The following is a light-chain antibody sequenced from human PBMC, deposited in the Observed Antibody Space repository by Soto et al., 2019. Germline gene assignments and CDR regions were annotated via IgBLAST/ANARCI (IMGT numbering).Light chain of an antibody. V-gene: IGLV1-51*01. CDR2: DNN. CDR1: SSNIGNNY. Sequence: QSVLTQPPSVSAAPGQKVIISCSGSSSNIGNNYVSWYQQLPGTAPKLLIYDNNKRPSGIPDRFSGPKSGTSATLGITGLQTGDEADYYCGTWDSSLSAVVFGGGTKLTVL. CDR3: GTWDSSLSAVV. J-gene: IGLJ2*01.